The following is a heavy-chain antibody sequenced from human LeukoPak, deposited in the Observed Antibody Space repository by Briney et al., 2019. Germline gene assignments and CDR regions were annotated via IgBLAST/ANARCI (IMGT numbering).Heavy chain of an antibody. D-gene: IGHD6-13*01. CDR1: GFTFSTHG. CDR3: AKQGKYGSTWYLFDY. Sequence: GGSLRLSCAASGFTFSTHGMNWVRQGPGKGLEWVSGITGSGGSTYYADSVKGRFTISRDNSKNTLYLQMNSLRAEDTAVYYCAKQGKYGSTWYLFDYWGQGTLVTVSS. CDR2: ITGSGGST. J-gene: IGHJ4*02. V-gene: IGHV3-23*01.